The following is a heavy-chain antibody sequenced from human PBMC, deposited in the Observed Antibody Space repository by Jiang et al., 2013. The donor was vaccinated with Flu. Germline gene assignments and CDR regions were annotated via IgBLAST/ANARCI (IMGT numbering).Heavy chain of an antibody. D-gene: IGHD3-22*01. CDR1: GYTFTSYA. CDR2: INAGNGNT. CDR3: ASPSDSSGYYGYLDY. J-gene: IGHJ4*02. V-gene: IGHV1-3*01. Sequence: GAEVKKPGASVKVSCKASGYTFTSYAMHWVRQAPGQRLEWMGWINAGNGNTKYSQKFQGRVTITRDTSASTAYMELSSLRSEDTAVYYCASPSDSSGYYGYLDYWGQGTLVTVSS.